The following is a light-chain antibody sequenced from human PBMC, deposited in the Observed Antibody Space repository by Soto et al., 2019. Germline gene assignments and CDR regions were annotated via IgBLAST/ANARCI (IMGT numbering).Light chain of an antibody. CDR2: AAS. V-gene: IGKV1-17*01. J-gene: IGKJ4*01. Sequence: DIQMTQSPSSLSASVGDRVTITCRVSQGIGNDLAWYQQQPGKAPKRLIYAASSLQSGVPSRFSGSGSGTEFTLTISSLQPEDFATYYCLQHNTYPLTFGGGTKVDIK. CDR3: LQHNTYPLT. CDR1: QGIGND.